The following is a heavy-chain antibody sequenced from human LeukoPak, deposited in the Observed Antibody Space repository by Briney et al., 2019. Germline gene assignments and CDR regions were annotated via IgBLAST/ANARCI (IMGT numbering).Heavy chain of an antibody. CDR2: INPSGGST. V-gene: IGHV1-46*01. D-gene: IGHD3-22*01. J-gene: IGHJ3*02. CDR3: ARDGPYYYDSSGYYSWAFDI. CDR1: GYSFTSYY. Sequence: ASVKVSCKASGYSFTSYYMHWVRQAPGQGLDWMGIINPSGGSTTYAQKFQGRVTMTRDTSISTAYMELSRLRSDDTAVYYCARDGPYYYDSSGYYSWAFDIWGQGTMVTVSS.